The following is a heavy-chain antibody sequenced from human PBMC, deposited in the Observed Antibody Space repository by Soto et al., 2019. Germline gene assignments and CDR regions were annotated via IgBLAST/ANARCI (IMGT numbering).Heavy chain of an antibody. J-gene: IGHJ4*02. CDR3: ARQTAPKDHYDSSGYSHFDY. CDR1: GFTVSSNY. CDR2: IYSGGST. Sequence: GGSLRLSCAASGFTVSSNYMSWVRQAPGKGLEWVSVIYSGGSTYYADSVKGRFTISRDNSKNTLYLQMNSLRAEDTAVYYCARQTAPKDHYDSSGYSHFDYWGQGTLVTVSS. D-gene: IGHD3-22*01. V-gene: IGHV3-53*01.